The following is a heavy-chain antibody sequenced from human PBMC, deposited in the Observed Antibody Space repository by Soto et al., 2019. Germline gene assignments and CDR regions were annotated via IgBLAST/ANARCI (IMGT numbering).Heavy chain of an antibody. Sequence: ASVKVSCKASGYTFTSYGISWVRQAPGQGLEWMGWISAYNGNTNYAQKLQGRVTMTTDTSTSTAYMELRSLRSDDTALYYCAKKEEYDHVWGKSPLDWGQGTMVTV. CDR1: GYTFTSYG. J-gene: IGHJ3*01. CDR2: ISAYNGNT. D-gene: IGHD3-16*01. V-gene: IGHV1-18*04. CDR3: AKKEEYDHVWGKSPLD.